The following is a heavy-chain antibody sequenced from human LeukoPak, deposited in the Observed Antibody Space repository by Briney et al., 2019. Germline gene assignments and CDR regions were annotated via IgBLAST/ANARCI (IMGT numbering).Heavy chain of an antibody. V-gene: IGHV4-34*01. Sequence: SETLSLTCAVYGGSFSGYYWSWIRQPPGKGLEWIGEINHSGSTNYNPSLKSRVTISVDTSKNQFSLKLSSVTAADTAVYYCARGRTEERYCSSTSCYLMGPYYYYGMDVWGQGTTVTVSS. J-gene: IGHJ6*02. CDR3: ARGRTEERYCSSTSCYLMGPYYYYGMDV. D-gene: IGHD2-2*01. CDR1: GGSFSGYY. CDR2: INHSGST.